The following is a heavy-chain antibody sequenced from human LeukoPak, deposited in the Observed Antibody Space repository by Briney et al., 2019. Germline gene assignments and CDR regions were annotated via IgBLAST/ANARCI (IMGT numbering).Heavy chain of an antibody. CDR3: VKDRTGTYTLDY. CDR1: GFIFNTYS. D-gene: IGHD3-10*01. Sequence: GGSLRLSCAASGFIFNTYSMNWVRQAPGKGLEWVSSINSGSNYAFYADSVKGRFTISRDNAKNSLYLQMNSLTVEDTAVYYCVKDRTGTYTLDYWGQGTLVTVSS. CDR2: INSGSNYA. V-gene: IGHV3-21*01. J-gene: IGHJ4*02.